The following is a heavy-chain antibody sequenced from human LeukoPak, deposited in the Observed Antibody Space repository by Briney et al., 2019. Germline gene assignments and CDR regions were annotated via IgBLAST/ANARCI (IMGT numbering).Heavy chain of an antibody. Sequence: GGSLRLSCAASGFTFRGSAMHWVRQASGKGLEWVGRIRSKANSYATAYAASVKGRFTISRDDSKNTAYLQMNSLKTEDTAVYYCTRPAYYYDSSGYHLPGYWGQGTLVTVSS. D-gene: IGHD3-22*01. CDR3: TRPAYYYDSSGYHLPGY. V-gene: IGHV3-73*01. CDR2: IRSKANSYAT. CDR1: GFTFRGSA. J-gene: IGHJ4*02.